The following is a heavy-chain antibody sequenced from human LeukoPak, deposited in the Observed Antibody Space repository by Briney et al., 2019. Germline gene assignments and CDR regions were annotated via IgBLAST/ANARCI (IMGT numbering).Heavy chain of an antibody. J-gene: IGHJ5*02. CDR3: AAYQLPTRRYCFDP. CDR1: GGSISCYY. CDR2: IYYSGST. Sequence: SETLSLTCTVSGGSISCYYWSWIRQPPGKGLEWIGYIYYSGSTNYNPSLKSRVTISVDTSKNQFSLKLTSVTAADTAVYYCAAYQLPTRRYCFDPWGQGTLVTVSS. V-gene: IGHV4-59*01. D-gene: IGHD2-2*01.